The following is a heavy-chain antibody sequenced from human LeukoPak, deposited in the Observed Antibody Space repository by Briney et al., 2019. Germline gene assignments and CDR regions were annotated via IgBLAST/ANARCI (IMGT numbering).Heavy chain of an antibody. D-gene: IGHD1-26*01. CDR2: IFYSGNT. CDR1: GVSISSYY. Sequence: SETLSLTCTVSGVSISSYYWSWIRQPPGKGLEWIGYIFYSGNTIYNPSLRSRVTISADTSKNHFSLRLRSVSAADTAVYYCARLAAISGSDYPDDWGQGTLVTVSS. V-gene: IGHV4-59*08. CDR3: ARLAAISGSDYPDD. J-gene: IGHJ4*02.